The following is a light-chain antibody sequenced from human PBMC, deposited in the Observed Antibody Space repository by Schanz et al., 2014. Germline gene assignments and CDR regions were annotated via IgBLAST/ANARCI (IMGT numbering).Light chain of an antibody. CDR1: QSITSF. CDR3: QQSYSTPLT. CDR2: GAS. J-gene: IGKJ3*01. Sequence: DIQMTQSPSSLSASVGDRVTISCRASQSITSFLNWYQHKPGRAPKLLIFGASSLQSGVPSRFSGSGSGTDFTLTISSLQPEDFATYYCQQSYSTPLTFGPGTKVDIK. V-gene: IGKV1-39*01.